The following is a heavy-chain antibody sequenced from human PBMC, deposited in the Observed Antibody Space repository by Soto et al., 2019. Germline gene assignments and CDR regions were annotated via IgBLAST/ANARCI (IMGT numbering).Heavy chain of an antibody. CDR3: AGGDYYHSSGYYFYYYTMDV. CDR2: VYYGGST. V-gene: IGHV4-39*01. D-gene: IGHD3-22*01. J-gene: IGHJ6*02. Sequence: PSETLSLTWTVSGGSISSSSYYWGWIRQPPGKGLEWIGNVYYGGSTYYNPSLKSRVTISVETSKSQFSLKLSSVTAADTAVYYCAGGDYYHSSGYYFYYYTMDVWGQGTTVTVSS. CDR1: GGSISSSSYY.